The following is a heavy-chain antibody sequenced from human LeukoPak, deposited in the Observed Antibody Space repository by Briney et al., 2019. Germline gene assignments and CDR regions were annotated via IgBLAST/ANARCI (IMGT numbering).Heavy chain of an antibody. CDR1: GFTFSSYW. J-gene: IGHJ4*02. Sequence: GGSLRLSCAASGFTFSSYWMSWVRQAPGKGLEWVANIKLDGSEKYYVDSVKGRFTISRDNAKKSLYLQMNSLRDEDTAVYYCTTGPGYYDGSDYFDYWGQGTLVTVSS. CDR2: IKLDGSEK. V-gene: IGHV3-7*01. CDR3: TTGPGYYDGSDYFDY. D-gene: IGHD3-22*01.